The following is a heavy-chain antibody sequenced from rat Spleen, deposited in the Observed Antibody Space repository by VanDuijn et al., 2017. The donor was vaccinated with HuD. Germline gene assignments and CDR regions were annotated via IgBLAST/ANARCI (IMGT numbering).Heavy chain of an antibody. CDR1: GFTFSNYD. CDR3: TTTWNFDY. J-gene: IGHJ2*01. V-gene: IGHV5-27*01. Sequence: EVQLVESGGGLVQPGRSLRLSCAASGFTFSNYDMAWVRQAPTKGLEWIASISTGGGSTYYRDSVKGRFTISRDNPKSTLSLQMDSLRSEDTATYYCTTTWNFDYWGQGVMVTVSS. CDR2: ISTGGGST.